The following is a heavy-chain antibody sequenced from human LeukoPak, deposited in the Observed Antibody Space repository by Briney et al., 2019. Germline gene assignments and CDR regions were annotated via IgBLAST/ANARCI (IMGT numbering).Heavy chain of an antibody. CDR1: GFTFSSYG. V-gene: IGHV3-23*01. CDR2: ISGSGGST. Sequence: GGSLRLSCAASGFTFSSYGMHWVRQAPGKGLEWVSAISGSGGSTYYADSVKGRFTISRDNSKNTLYLQMNSLRAEDTDVYYCAKGPQVVATVFDYWGQGTLVTVSS. D-gene: IGHD5-12*01. J-gene: IGHJ4*02. CDR3: AKGPQVVATVFDY.